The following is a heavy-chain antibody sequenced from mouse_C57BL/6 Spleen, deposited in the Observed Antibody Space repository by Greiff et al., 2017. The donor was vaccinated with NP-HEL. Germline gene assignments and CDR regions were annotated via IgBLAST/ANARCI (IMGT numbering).Heavy chain of an antibody. V-gene: IGHV1-82*01. Sequence: VQLQQSGPELVKPGASVKISCKASGYAFSSSWMNWVKQRPGNGLEWIGRIYPGDGDTNYNGKFKGKATLTADKSSSTAYMQLSSLTSEDSAVYFCAREEGFAYWGQGTLVTVSA. CDR1: GYAFSSSW. CDR2: IYPGDGDT. J-gene: IGHJ3*01. CDR3: AREEGFAY.